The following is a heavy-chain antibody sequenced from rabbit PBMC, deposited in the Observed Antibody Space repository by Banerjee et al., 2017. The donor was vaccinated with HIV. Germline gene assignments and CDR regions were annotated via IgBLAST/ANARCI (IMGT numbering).Heavy chain of an antibody. Sequence: QSLEESGGDLVKPGASLTLTCTASGFDFSNNYYMCWVRQAPGKGLEWIACTYAGSSGSTYYASWAKGRFTISKTSSTTVTLQMTSLTAADTATYFCARDDCGYGNSGYTNNLWGQGTLVTVS. CDR2: TYAGSSGST. CDR3: ARDDCGYGNSGYTNNL. V-gene: IGHV1S40*01. D-gene: IGHD1-1*01. CDR1: GFDFSNNYY. J-gene: IGHJ4*01.